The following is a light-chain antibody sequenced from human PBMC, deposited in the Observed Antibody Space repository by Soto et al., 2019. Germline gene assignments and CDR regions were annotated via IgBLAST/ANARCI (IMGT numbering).Light chain of an antibody. CDR1: SSDVGTYNY. Sequence: QSALTQPASVSGSPGQSITISCTGTSSDVGTYNYVSWYQQHSGKAPKLMLYEVSNRPSGVSNRFSASKSGNTASLTISGLQAEDEADYYCSAYTSSLTLYVFGSGTKLTVL. CDR3: SAYTSSLTLYV. V-gene: IGLV2-14*01. CDR2: EVS. J-gene: IGLJ1*01.